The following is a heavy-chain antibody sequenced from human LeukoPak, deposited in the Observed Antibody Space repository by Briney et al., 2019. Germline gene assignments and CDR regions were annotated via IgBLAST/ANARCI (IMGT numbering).Heavy chain of an antibody. V-gene: IGHV4-59*08. CDR2: IYYSGST. Sequence: SETLSLTCTVSGGSISSYYWSWIRQPPGKGLEWIGYIYYSGSTNYNPSLKSRVTISVDTSKNQFSLKLSSVTAADTAVYYCARHLSLVSFGVGATGVRAFGIWGQGTMVTVSS. CDR1: GGSISSYY. CDR3: ARHLSLVSFGVGATGVRAFGI. D-gene: IGHD1-26*01. J-gene: IGHJ3*02.